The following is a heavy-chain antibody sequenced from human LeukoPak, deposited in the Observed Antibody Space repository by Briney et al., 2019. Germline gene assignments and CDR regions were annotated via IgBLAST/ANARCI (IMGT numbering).Heavy chain of an antibody. Sequence: ASVKVSCKASGYTFTNYYMHWVRQAPGQGLEWMGVINPSGGSTTYAQKFQGRVTMTRDTSTSTFYMELSSLRSDDTAVYYCARSLGGNGHNWGQGTLVTVSS. CDR1: GYTFTNYY. CDR3: ARSLGGNGHN. CDR2: INPSGGST. V-gene: IGHV1-46*01. D-gene: IGHD3-16*01. J-gene: IGHJ4*02.